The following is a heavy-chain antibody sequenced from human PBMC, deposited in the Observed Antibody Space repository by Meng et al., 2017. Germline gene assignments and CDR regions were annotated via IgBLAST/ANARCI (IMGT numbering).Heavy chain of an antibody. CDR1: GYTLSSDG. Sequence: QGQVVQSGAEVKKPGASVKVSCDASGYTLSSDGFSWVRQAPGQGLEWLGWINTYNGKTDYAQKFQGRITMTTDTFTSTAYMELRNLRSDDTAVYYCATRGNPYLNCWGQGTLVTVSS. CDR2: INTYNGKT. V-gene: IGHV1-18*01. CDR3: ATRGNPYLNC. J-gene: IGHJ4*02.